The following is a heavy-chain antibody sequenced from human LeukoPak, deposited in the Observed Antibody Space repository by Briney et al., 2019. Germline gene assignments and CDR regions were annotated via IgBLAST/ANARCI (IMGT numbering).Heavy chain of an antibody. D-gene: IGHD5-18*01. Sequence: PGGSLRLSCAASGFTFSSYWMSWVRQAPGKGLEWVANIKQDGSAKYYVDSVKGRFTISRDNAKNSLYLQMNSLRAEDMALYYCALQRVDTAMAGFDYWGQGTLVTVSS. J-gene: IGHJ4*02. CDR1: GFTFSSYW. CDR2: IKQDGSAK. V-gene: IGHV3-7*03. CDR3: ALQRVDTAMAGFDY.